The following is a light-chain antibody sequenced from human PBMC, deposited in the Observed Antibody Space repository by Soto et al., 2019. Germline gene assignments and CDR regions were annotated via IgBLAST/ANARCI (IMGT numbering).Light chain of an antibody. V-gene: IGLV1-44*01. CDR1: SSNIGSNI. Sequence: LTQPPSASGTPGQRVTISCSGSSSNIGSNIVNWYQQFPGTAPKLLIYSNNQRPSGVPDRFSDSKSGTSASLAISGLQSEDEADYYCAAWDDSLNAVIFGGGTKLTVL. CDR3: AAWDDSLNAVI. J-gene: IGLJ2*01. CDR2: SNN.